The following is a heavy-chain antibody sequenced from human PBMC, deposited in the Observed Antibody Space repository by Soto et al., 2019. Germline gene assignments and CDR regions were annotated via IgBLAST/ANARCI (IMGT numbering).Heavy chain of an antibody. CDR2: ISYDGGNK. CDR1: GLTLSTNA. CDR3: ARDTGSWNYDF. J-gene: IGHJ4*02. V-gene: IGHV3-30-3*01. D-gene: IGHD1-7*01. Sequence: GGSLRLSCTASGLTLSTNAMYWVRQAPGKGLEWVAVISYDGGNKYYAESVKGRFTISRDNYKNTLYLQMNSLRTEDTALYYCARDTGSWNYDFWGQGTQVTV.